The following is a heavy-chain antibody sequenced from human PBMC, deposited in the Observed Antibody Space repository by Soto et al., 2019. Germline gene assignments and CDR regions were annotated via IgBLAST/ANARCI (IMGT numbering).Heavy chain of an antibody. D-gene: IGHD3-22*01. Sequence: FRQGPGKGLEWVSGISWNSGTIGYADAVKGRFTISRDNAKNSLHLQMNSLRAEDTALYYCAKDVGSYYYDTSAYHYDYWGRGTQVTVSS. J-gene: IGHJ4*02. CDR2: ISWNSGTI. CDR3: AKDVGSYYYDTSAYHYDY. V-gene: IGHV3-9*01.